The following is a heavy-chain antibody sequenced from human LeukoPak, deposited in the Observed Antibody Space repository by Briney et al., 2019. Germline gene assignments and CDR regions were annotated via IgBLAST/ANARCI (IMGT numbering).Heavy chain of an antibody. D-gene: IGHD6-6*01. Sequence: GGSLRLSCAASGFTFSTYYMTWVRQAPGKGLEWVANINEDGSEKYYVDSVKGRFTISRDNAKNSLYLQMNSLRVEDTAKYYCARGGIITSYAFEIWGQGAMVTVSS. CDR1: GFTFSTYY. CDR2: INEDGSEK. V-gene: IGHV3-7*04. CDR3: ARGGIITSYAFEI. J-gene: IGHJ3*02.